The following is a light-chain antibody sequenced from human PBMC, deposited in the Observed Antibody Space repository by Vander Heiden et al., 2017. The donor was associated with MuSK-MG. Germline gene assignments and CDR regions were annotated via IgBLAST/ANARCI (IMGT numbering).Light chain of an antibody. V-gene: IGLV3-1*01. J-gene: IGLJ2*01. CDR1: KLGDKY. CDR3: QAWDSSNVV. CDR2: QDS. Sequence: SYELTQPPSVSVSTGQTASLTCSGDKLGDKYACWYQQKPGQSPVLVIYQDSKRPAGIPERFSGSNSGNTATLTISGTQAMDEADYYCQAWDSSNVVFGGGTKMTVL.